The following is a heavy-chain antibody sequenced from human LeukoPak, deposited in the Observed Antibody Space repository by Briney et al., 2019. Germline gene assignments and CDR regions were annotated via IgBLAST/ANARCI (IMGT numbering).Heavy chain of an antibody. CDR1: GFTFSNYA. CDR3: AKVIGVVVTVDAFDI. D-gene: IGHD2-21*02. Sequence: GGSLRLPCAASGFTFSNYAMSWVRQAPGKGLEWVSGISGSGGGTYSADSVKGRFSISRDNFKNTLYLQMSSLRAEDTAVYYCAKVIGVVVTVDAFDIWGQGTMVTVSP. CDR2: ISGSGGGT. V-gene: IGHV3-23*01. J-gene: IGHJ3*02.